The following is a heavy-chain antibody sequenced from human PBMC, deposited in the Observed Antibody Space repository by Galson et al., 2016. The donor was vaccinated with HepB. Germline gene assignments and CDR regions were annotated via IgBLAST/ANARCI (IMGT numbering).Heavy chain of an antibody. CDR2: IYNANGNT. Sequence: SVKVSCKASGYSFTDYVIHWVRQAPGQRLEWMGWIYNANGNTKFSQNFQGRVTLTRDTSATTAYMELSRLTSGDTAVYYCAADPWNDHEPWVDPWGQGTLVTVSS. CDR1: GYSFTDYV. CDR3: AADPWNDHEPWVDP. V-gene: IGHV1-3*04. D-gene: IGHD1-1*01. J-gene: IGHJ5*02.